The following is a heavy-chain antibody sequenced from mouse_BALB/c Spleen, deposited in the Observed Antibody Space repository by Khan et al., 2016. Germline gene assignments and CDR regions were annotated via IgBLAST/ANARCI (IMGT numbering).Heavy chain of an antibody. Sequence: VQLQQSGAELVKPGASVKLSCTASGFNIKDTYMHWVKQRPEQGLEWIGRIDPANGNTKYDPKFQGKATITADTSSNTAYLQLSSLTSEDTAVYYWANYGSSYWYVNVWGAGTTVTVSS. CDR2: IDPANGNT. D-gene: IGHD1-1*01. J-gene: IGHJ1*01. CDR1: GFNIKDTY. CDR3: ANYGSSYWYVNV. V-gene: IGHV14-3*02.